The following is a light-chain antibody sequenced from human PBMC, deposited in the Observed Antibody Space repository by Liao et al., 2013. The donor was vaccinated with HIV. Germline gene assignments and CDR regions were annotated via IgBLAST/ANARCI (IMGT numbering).Light chain of an antibody. CDR1: NIGGKS. CDR3: QVWDTSSDHRV. CDR2: YNS. J-gene: IGLJ3*02. Sequence: SYELTQTPSVSLAPGKTARISCGGNNIGGKSVHWYQQKPGQAPVVVIYYNSDRPSGIPARFSGSNSGNTATLTISRVEAGDEADYYCQVWDTSSDHRVFGGGTKLTVL. V-gene: IGLV3-21*04.